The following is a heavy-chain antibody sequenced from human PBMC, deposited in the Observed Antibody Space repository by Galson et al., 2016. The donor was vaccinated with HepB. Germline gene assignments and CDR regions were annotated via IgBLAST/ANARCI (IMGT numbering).Heavy chain of an antibody. D-gene: IGHD3/OR15-3a*01. CDR3: TTGPDPGTGADF. V-gene: IGHV1-24*01. CDR2: FNREDAET. CDR1: GYSLSGLY. Sequence: SVKVSCKVFGYSLSGLYIHWVRQAPGKGLEWVGTFNREDAETITTQKFQGRVTVSEVTSTDTTYLGLKSLRSEDTAVYYCTTGPDPGTGADFWGQGTLVTVSS. J-gene: IGHJ4*02.